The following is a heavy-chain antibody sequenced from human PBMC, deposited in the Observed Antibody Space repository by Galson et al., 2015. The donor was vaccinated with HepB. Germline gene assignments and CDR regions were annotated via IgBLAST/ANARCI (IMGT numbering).Heavy chain of an antibody. Sequence: SVKVSCKASGYTFTSYGISWVRQAPGQGLEWMGWISAYNGNTNYAQKYQGRVTMTIDTSTSTAYMELRSLRSDDTAVYYCARDPESEGSSPEHRYYYYYMDVWGKGTTVTVSS. CDR2: ISAYNGNT. CDR3: ARDPESEGSSPEHRYYYYYMDV. J-gene: IGHJ6*03. CDR1: GYTFTSYG. D-gene: IGHD6-13*01. V-gene: IGHV1-18*01.